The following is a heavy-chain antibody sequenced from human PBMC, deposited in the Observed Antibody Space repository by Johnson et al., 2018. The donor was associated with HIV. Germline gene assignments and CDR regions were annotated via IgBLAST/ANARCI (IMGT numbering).Heavy chain of an antibody. CDR1: GFTFDDYA. V-gene: IGHV3-9*01. J-gene: IGHJ3*02. CDR2: ISWNSGSI. Sequence: VQLVESGGGLVQPGRSLRLSCAASGFTFDDYAMHWVRQAPGKGLEWVSGISWNSGSIGYADSLKGRFTISRDNAKNTLYLQMNSLRAEDTAVYYCAREVAGDYGDSPGAFDIWGQGTMVTVSS. D-gene: IGHD4-17*01. CDR3: AREVAGDYGDSPGAFDI.